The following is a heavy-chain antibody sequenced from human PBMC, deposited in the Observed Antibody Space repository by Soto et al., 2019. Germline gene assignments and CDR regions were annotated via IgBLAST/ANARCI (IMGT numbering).Heavy chain of an antibody. CDR3: ATVFDF. Sequence: EMQFVESGGGLVQPGGSLRLSCAASGFTLSGHWIHWVRQAPGKGLEWVSRIDINGRGTSYADSVKGRFTISTDNAKNTVYSQMNSLRAEDTAVYYCATVFDFWGQGTLVTVSS. CDR1: GFTLSGHW. V-gene: IGHV3-74*01. D-gene: IGHD4-17*01. J-gene: IGHJ4*02. CDR2: IDINGRGT.